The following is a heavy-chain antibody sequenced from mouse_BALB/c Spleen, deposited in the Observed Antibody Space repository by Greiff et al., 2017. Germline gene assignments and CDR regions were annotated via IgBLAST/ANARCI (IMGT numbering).Heavy chain of an antibody. D-gene: IGHD2-3*01. Sequence: VQLQQSGAELVRPGTSVKVSCKASGYAFTNYLIEWVKQRPGQGLEWIGVINPGSGGTNYNEKFKGKATLTADKSSSTADMQLSSLTSDDSAVYFCAREDGYYDYFDYWGQGTTLTVSS. CDR2: INPGSGGT. CDR1: GYAFTNYL. V-gene: IGHV1-54*01. J-gene: IGHJ2*01. CDR3: AREDGYYDYFDY.